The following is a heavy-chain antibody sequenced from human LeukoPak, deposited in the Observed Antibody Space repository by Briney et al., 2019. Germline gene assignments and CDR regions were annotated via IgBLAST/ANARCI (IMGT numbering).Heavy chain of an antibody. CDR2: INPSGGST. J-gene: IGHJ4*02. CDR3: ARDLDGDWTGVDY. D-gene: IGHD2-21*02. CDR1: GYTFTSYY. Sequence: GESLKISCKASGYTFTSYYMHWVRQAPGQGLEWMGIINPSGGSTSYARKFQGRVTMTRDTSTSTVYMELSSLRSEDTAVYYCARDLDGDWTGVDYWGQGTLVTVSS. V-gene: IGHV1-46*01.